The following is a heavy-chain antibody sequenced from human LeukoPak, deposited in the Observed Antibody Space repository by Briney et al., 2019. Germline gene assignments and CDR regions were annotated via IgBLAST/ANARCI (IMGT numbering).Heavy chain of an antibody. CDR1: GFTFNNYW. Sequence: GGSLRLSCAASGFTFNNYWMSWVRQAPGKGLEWVANIKQDGSEKYYVDSVKGRFTISRDNAKNSLYLQMNSLRAEDTAVYYCARDRREAVAGTTRSYYYYYYYMDVWGKGTTVTISS. D-gene: IGHD6-19*01. CDR2: IKQDGSEK. V-gene: IGHV3-7*01. J-gene: IGHJ6*03. CDR3: ARDRREAVAGTTRSYYYYYYYMDV.